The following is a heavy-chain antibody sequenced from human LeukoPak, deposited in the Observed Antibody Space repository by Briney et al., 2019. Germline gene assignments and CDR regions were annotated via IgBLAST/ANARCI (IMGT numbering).Heavy chain of an antibody. CDR1: GFTFSSYG. J-gene: IGHJ4*02. V-gene: IGHV3-30*19. CDR3: ARGFPHYYDSRGIKFDY. D-gene: IGHD3-22*01. Sequence: GGSLRLSCAASGFTFSSYGMHWVRQAPGKGLEWVAVISYDGRNKKYADSVKGRFTISRDNSKNTVYLQMNSLRAEDTAVYYCARGFPHYYDSRGIKFDYWGQGTLVTVSS. CDR2: ISYDGRNK.